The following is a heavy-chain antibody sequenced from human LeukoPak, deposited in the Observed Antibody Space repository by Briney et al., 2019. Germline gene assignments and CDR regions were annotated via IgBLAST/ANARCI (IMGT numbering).Heavy chain of an antibody. CDR2: IKRDGSEK. D-gene: IGHD3-3*01. CDR3: ARDRSISGVVTLDY. Sequence: GGSLRLSCAASGFRFSNSWMTWVRQAPGKGLEWVANIKRDGSEKYYVDSVKGRFTISRDNAKNSVYLQMNSLRAEDTAVYYCARDRSISGVVTLDYWGQGTLVTVSS. V-gene: IGHV3-7*01. J-gene: IGHJ4*02. CDR1: GFRFSNSW.